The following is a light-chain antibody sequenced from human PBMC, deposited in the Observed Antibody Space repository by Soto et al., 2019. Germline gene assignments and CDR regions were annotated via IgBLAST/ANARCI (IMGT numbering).Light chain of an antibody. J-gene: IGKJ2*01. V-gene: IGKV1-39*01. CDR3: QQRSPTPYT. CDR2: ASF. Sequence: DSQMTQSPSSLSVSVGDRVPITCRASQSISSFLHWFQQKPGKATQLLIYASFNLKSGAQSRFRGSGSGTDFTLPITSLLPEDFATYHCQQRSPTPYTLSQWTKLEI. CDR1: QSISSF.